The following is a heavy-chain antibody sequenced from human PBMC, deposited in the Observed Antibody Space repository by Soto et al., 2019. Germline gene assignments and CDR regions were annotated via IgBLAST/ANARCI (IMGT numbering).Heavy chain of an antibody. CDR1: GGSISSYY. J-gene: IGHJ4*02. CDR3: ARGGRIQLWSEFDY. D-gene: IGHD5-18*01. Sequence: SETLSLTCTVSGGSISSYYWSWIRQPPGKGLEWIGYIYYSGSTNYNPSLKSRVTISVDTSKNQFSLTLSSVTAADTAVYYCARGGRIQLWSEFDYWGQGTLVTVSS. V-gene: IGHV4-59*01. CDR2: IYYSGST.